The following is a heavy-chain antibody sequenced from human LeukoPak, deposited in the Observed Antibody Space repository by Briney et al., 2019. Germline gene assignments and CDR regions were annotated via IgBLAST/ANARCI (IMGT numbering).Heavy chain of an antibody. D-gene: IGHD2-2*01. CDR3: ARELCSSTSCYQDY. CDR2: TNPNSGST. V-gene: IGHV1-2*02. Sequence: GASVKVSCKASGYTFTSYDINWVRQATGQGLEWMGWTNPNSGSTNYAQKFQGRVTMTRDTSIGTAYMELSRLRSDDTAVYYCARELCSSTSCYQDYWGQGTLVTVSS. J-gene: IGHJ4*02. CDR1: GYTFTSYD.